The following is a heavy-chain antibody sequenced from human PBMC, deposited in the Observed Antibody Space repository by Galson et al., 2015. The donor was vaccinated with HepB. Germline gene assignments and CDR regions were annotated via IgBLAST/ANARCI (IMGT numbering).Heavy chain of an antibody. V-gene: IGHV3-66*01. Sequence: SLRLSCAASGFTVSSNYMSWVRQGPGKGLEWVSVIYSGGDTYYADSVKGRFTISRDKSKNTVYLQMNNLRAEDTAVYYCASLGGSGWTFDYWGQGALVTVSS. CDR3: ASLGGSGWTFDY. CDR2: IYSGGDT. D-gene: IGHD6-19*01. J-gene: IGHJ4*02. CDR1: GFTVSSNY.